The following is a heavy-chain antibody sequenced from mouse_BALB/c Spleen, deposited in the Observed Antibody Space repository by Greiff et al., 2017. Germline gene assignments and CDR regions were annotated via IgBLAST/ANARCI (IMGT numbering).Heavy chain of an antibody. V-gene: IGHV5-9-3*01. J-gene: IGHJ2*01. Sequence: EVKLMESGGGLVKPGGSLKLSCAASGFTFSSYAMSWVRQTPEKRLEWVATISSGGSYTYYPDSVKGRFTISRDNAKNTLYLQMSSLRSEDTAMYYCARHRPLDYWGQGTTLTVSS. D-gene: IGHD1-2*01. CDR3: ARHRPLDY. CDR2: ISSGGSYT. CDR1: GFTFSSYA.